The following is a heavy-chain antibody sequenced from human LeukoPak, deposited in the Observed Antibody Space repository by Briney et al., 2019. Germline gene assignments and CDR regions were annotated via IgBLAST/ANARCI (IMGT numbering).Heavy chain of an antibody. CDR1: GFTFSSYG. J-gene: IGHJ4*02. Sequence: GGSLRLSCAASGFTFSSYGMHWVRQAPGKGLEWVAFIRYDGSNKYYADSVKGRFTISRDNSKNTLYLQTNSLRAEDTAVYYCAKGGSGHLSYYFDYWGQGTLVTVSS. D-gene: IGHD6-19*01. V-gene: IGHV3-30*02. CDR2: IRYDGSNK. CDR3: AKGGSGHLSYYFDY.